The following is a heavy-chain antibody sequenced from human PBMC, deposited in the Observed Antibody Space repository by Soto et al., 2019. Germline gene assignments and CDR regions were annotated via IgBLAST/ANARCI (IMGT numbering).Heavy chain of an antibody. D-gene: IGHD7-27*01. V-gene: IGHV3-23*01. CDR1: GFTFSSYA. J-gene: IGHJ4*02. CDR3: AKDREPDTGLEDY. CDR2: ISGSGGST. Sequence: LRLSCAASGFTFSSYAMSWVRQAPGKGLEWVSAISGSGGSTYYADSVKGRFTIPRDNSKNTLYLQMNSLRAEDTAVYYCAKDREPDTGLEDYWGQGTLVTVSS.